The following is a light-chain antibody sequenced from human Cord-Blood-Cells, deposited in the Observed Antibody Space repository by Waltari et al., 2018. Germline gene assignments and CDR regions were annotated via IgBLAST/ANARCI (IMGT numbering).Light chain of an antibody. CDR2: AAS. CDR3: QQSYSTFT. Sequence: DIQMTQPPSSLSASVGDRVTITCRASQSISSYLNWYQQKPGKAPKLLIYAASSLQSGVPSRYSGSRSATDFTLTISSLQPEDFATYYCQQSYSTFTFGPGTKVDIK. J-gene: IGKJ3*01. CDR1: QSISSY. V-gene: IGKV1-39*01.